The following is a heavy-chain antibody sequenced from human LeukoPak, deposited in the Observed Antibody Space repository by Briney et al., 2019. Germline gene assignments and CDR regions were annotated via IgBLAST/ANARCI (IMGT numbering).Heavy chain of an antibody. V-gene: IGHV3-7*01. Sequence: PGGSLRLSCAASGFTFSSYWMSWVRQAPGKGLEWVANIKQDGSEKYYVDSVKGRFTISRDNAKNSLCLQMNSLRAEDTAVYYCARASYSNYVRYWGQGTLVTVSS. J-gene: IGHJ4*02. CDR3: ARASYSNYVRY. CDR1: GFTFSSYW. CDR2: IKQDGSEK. D-gene: IGHD4-11*01.